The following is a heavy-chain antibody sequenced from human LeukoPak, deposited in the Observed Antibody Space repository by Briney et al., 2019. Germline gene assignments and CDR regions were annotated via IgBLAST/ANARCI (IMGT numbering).Heavy chain of an antibody. Sequence: GGSLRLSCAASGFTFSRYWMSWVRQAPGKGLEWVANIKQDGSEKYYVDSVKGRFTISRDNSKNTLYLQMNSLRAEDTAVYYCAKEIGSYSSSWFDYWGQGTLVTVSS. CDR1: GFTFSRYW. D-gene: IGHD6-13*01. J-gene: IGHJ4*02. CDR3: AKEIGSYSSSWFDY. V-gene: IGHV3-7*01. CDR2: IKQDGSEK.